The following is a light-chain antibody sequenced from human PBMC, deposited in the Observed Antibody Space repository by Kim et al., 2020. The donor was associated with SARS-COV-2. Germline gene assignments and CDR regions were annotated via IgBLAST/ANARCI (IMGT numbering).Light chain of an antibody. CDR3: AAWDDSLHAVV. J-gene: IGLJ2*01. V-gene: IGLV1-44*01. CDR2: SNN. CDR1: SSNIGSNS. Sequence: QSVLTQAPSASGTPGQTVTISSSGSSSNIGSNSVNWYQQLPGTAPKLLIYSNNQRPSGVPDRFSGSKSGTSASLAISGLQSEDEADYFCAAWDDSLHAVVFGGGTKLTVL.